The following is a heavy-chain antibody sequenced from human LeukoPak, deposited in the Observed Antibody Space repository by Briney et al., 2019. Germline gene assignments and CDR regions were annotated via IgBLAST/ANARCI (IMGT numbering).Heavy chain of an antibody. CDR3: ESYSGRYDSSGYYYGHVFDY. CDR1: GGSISSGGYY. J-gene: IGHJ4*02. V-gene: IGHV4-31*03. D-gene: IGHD3-22*01. Sequence: SETLSLTCTVSGGSISSGGYYWSWIRQHPGKGLEWIGYIYYSGSTYYNPSLKSRVTISVDTSKNQFSLKLSSVTAADTAVYYCESYSGRYDSSGYYYGHVFDYWGQGTLVTVSS. CDR2: IYYSGST.